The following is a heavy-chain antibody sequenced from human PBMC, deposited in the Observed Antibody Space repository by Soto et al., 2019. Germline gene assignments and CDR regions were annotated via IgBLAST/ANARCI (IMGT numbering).Heavy chain of an antibody. J-gene: IGHJ6*02. CDR3: ARHSGRLWGHYGMDV. Sequence: PSETLSLTCTVSRGSINNYYWTLIRQPPGKGLEWIGYVSYSGRTNYNPSLKSRVNMFVDKSKNQFSLNLTSVTAADTAVYYCARHSGRLWGHYGMDVWGQGTTVTVSS. CDR2: VSYSGRT. V-gene: IGHV4-59*01. CDR1: RGSINNYY. D-gene: IGHD1-26*01.